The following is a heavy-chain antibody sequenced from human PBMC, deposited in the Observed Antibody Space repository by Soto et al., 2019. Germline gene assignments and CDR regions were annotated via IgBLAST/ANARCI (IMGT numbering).Heavy chain of an antibody. V-gene: IGHV1-2*02. Sequence: ASVKGSFKASGYTFTGYFMHWLRQATGQGLEWMGWINPYSGGADYAQSFQGRVTMTRDTSISTVYMELSRLRFDDTAVYYCARVIRGAYYNSPLDTWGQGTVVTVSS. CDR1: GYTFTGYF. D-gene: IGHD3-10*01. J-gene: IGHJ5*02. CDR2: INPYSGGA. CDR3: ARVIRGAYYNSPLDT.